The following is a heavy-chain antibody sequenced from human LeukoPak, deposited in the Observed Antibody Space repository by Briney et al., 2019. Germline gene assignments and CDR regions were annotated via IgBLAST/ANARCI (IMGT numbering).Heavy chain of an antibody. CDR3: ARQRRYDFWSGYQYNWFDP. CDR2: INHSGST. CDR1: GGSFSGYY. Sequence: SETLSLTCAVYGGSFSGYYWSWIRQPPGKGLEWIGEINHSGSTNYNPSLKSRVTISVDTSKNQFSLKLSSVTAADTAVYYCARQRRYDFWSGYQYNWFDPWGEGTLGTVSS. J-gene: IGHJ5*02. D-gene: IGHD3-3*01. V-gene: IGHV4-34*01.